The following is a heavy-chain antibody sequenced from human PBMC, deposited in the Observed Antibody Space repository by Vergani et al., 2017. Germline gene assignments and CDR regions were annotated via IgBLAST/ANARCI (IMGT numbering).Heavy chain of an antibody. D-gene: IGHD1-26*01. V-gene: IGHV3-9*01. Sequence: EVQLVTSGGGLVQPGGSLRLSCAASGFVFDEYALHWVRQSPGKGLEWVSGISWNRGKIAYADYVKGRFTISRDTAKNTLYLQMDSLRAEDTAVYYCARDEWELLDYFYYMDGWGKGTTVTVSS. CDR2: ISWNRGKI. CDR3: ARDEWELLDYFYYMDG. CDR1: GFVFDEYA. J-gene: IGHJ6*03.